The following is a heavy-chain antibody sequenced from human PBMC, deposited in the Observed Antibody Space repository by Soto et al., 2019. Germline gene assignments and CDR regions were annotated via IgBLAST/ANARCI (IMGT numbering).Heavy chain of an antibody. D-gene: IGHD1-26*01. CDR2: ITSASTYI. CDR3: ARDQVGPLYYYYYGMDV. Sequence: PGGSLRLSCAASGFSFSTYSMNWARQAPGKGLEWVSSITSASTYIYYTDSVKGRFTISRDNAKNSLYLQMNSLRAEDTAVYYCARDQVGPLYYYYYGMDVWGQGTTVTGSS. V-gene: IGHV3-21*01. CDR1: GFSFSTYS. J-gene: IGHJ6*02.